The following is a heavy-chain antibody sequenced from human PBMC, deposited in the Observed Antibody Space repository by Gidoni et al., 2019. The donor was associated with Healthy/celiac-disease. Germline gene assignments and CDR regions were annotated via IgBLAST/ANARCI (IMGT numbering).Heavy chain of an antibody. CDR1: GFTFDDYA. Sequence: EVQLVESGGGLVQPGRSLRLSCAASGFTFDDYAMRWVRQAPGKGLEWVSGISWNSGSIGYADSVKGRFTISRDNAKNSLYLQMNSLRAEDTALYYCAKDIRDYGGEGIDYWGQGTLVTVSS. J-gene: IGHJ4*02. CDR2: ISWNSGSI. V-gene: IGHV3-9*01. D-gene: IGHD4-17*01. CDR3: AKDIRDYGGEGIDY.